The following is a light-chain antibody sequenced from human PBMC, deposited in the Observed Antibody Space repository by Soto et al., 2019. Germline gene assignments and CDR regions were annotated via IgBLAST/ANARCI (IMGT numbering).Light chain of an antibody. V-gene: IGKV3-20*01. CDR1: QSVSSSY. J-gene: IGKJ1*01. CDR2: GVS. Sequence: EIVLTQSPGTLSLSPGERATLSCRASQSVSSSYLAWYQQKPGQAPRLLIYGVSSRATGIPDRFSGSGSGTDFILTITRLEPEDVAVYYCQQYGSSRTFGQGTNVEIK. CDR3: QQYGSSRT.